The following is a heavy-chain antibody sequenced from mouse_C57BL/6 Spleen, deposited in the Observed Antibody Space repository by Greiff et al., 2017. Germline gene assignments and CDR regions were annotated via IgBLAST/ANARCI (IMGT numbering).Heavy chain of an antibody. CDR1: GYTFTDYE. J-gene: IGHJ4*01. Sequence: VQLQESGAELVRPGASVTLSCKASGYTFTDYEMHWVKQTPVHVLEWIGAIDPETGGTAYNQKFKGKAILTADKSSSTAYMELRSLTSEDSAVYYCTSYGDYWGQGTSVTVSS. D-gene: IGHD1-1*01. CDR2: IDPETGGT. CDR3: TSYGDY. V-gene: IGHV1-15*01.